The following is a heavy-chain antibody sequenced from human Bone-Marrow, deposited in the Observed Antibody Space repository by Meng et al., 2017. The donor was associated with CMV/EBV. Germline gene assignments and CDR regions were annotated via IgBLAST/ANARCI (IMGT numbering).Heavy chain of an antibody. V-gene: IGHV3-30*14. J-gene: IGHJ4*01. D-gene: IGHD6-6*01. CDR2: ISYDGSNK. CDR3: ARDPGSSPSGTSG. CDR1: GFTFSSYA. Sequence: GGSLRLSCAASGFTFSSYAMHWVRQAPGKGLEWVAVISYDGSNKYYADSVKGRFTISRDNSKNTLYRQRNSLRVEDTAMYYCARDPGSSPSGTSGWGHGTLVTVSS.